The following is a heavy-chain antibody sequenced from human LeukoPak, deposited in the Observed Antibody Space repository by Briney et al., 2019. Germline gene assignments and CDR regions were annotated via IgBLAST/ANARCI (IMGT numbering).Heavy chain of an antibody. D-gene: IGHD3-22*01. CDR3: ARGPRRRYDSSGYYYVPYYFDY. CDR2: INSDGSST. CDR1: GFTFSSYW. V-gene: IGHV3-74*01. J-gene: IGHJ4*02. Sequence: GGSLRLSCAASGFTFSSYWMHWVRQAPGKGLVWVSRINSDGSSTSYADSVKGRFTISRDNAKNTLYLQMNSLRAEDTAVYYCARGPRRRYDSSGYYYVPYYFDYWGQGTLVTVSS.